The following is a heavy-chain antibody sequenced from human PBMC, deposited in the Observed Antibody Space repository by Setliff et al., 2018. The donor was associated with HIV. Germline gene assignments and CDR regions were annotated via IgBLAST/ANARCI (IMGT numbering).Heavy chain of an antibody. CDR1: GGSISNFY. CDR3: ARDLKRELVQGGDAFDI. J-gene: IGHJ3*02. CDR2: IYTSGST. V-gene: IGHV4-4*09. Sequence: SETLSLTCTVSGGSISNFYWSWIRQPPGKGLEWIGYIYTSGSTSYNPSLRSRVTISLDTSKNRFSLKLSSVSAADTAVYYCARDLKRELVQGGDAFDIWGQGTMVTVSS. D-gene: IGHD1-26*01.